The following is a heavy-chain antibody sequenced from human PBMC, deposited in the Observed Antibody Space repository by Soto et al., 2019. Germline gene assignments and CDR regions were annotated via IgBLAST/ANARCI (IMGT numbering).Heavy chain of an antibody. J-gene: IGHJ4*02. CDR3: ARTADVDTAMVIDY. CDR1: GSSISSNNW. V-gene: IGHV4-4*02. D-gene: IGHD5-18*01. Sequence: SETLSLTCAFSGSSISSNNWWSWVRQPPGKGLEWIGEIYHSGSTNYNPSLKSRVTISVDKSKNQFSLKLSSVTAADTAVYYCARTADVDTAMVIDYWGQGTLVTVS. CDR2: IYHSGST.